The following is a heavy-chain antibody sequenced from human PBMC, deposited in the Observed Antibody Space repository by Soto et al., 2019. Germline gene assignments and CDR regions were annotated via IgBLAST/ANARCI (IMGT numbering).Heavy chain of an antibody. J-gene: IGHJ5*01. CDR3: ARVVTGMDYMPYHGWFDS. CDR2: ISFDGSNS. V-gene: IGHV3-30-3*01. Sequence: VGSLRLSCAASGFSFSSYAMHWVRQSPGKALDWVAVISFDGSNSYYADSVKGRFTISRDTYRSTLYLQMNSLRDEDTAVYYCARVVTGMDYMPYHGWFDSWGQGTLVTVSS. D-gene: IGHD4-4*01. CDR1: GFSFSSYA.